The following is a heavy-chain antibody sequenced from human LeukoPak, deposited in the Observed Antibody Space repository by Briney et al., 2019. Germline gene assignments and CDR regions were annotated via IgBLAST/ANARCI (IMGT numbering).Heavy chain of an antibody. CDR3: ARAVTTFHYYYYYGMDV. CDR1: GFTFSSYD. Sequence: GGSLRLSCAASGFTFSSYDMHWVRRATGKGLEWVSAIGTAGDTYYPVSVKGRFTISRENAKDSLYLQMNSLRAEDTAVYYCARAVTTFHYYYYYGMDVWGQGTTVTVSS. CDR2: IGTAGDT. V-gene: IGHV3-13*01. J-gene: IGHJ6*02. D-gene: IGHD4-11*01.